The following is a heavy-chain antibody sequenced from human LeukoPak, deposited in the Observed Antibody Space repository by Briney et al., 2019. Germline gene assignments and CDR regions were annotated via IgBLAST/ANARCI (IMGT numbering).Heavy chain of an antibody. V-gene: IGHV3-30*02. D-gene: IGHD3-10*02. CDR1: GFTFSNYG. CDR2: IRYDGSNK. Sequence: GGSLRLSCAASGFTFSNYGMHWVRQAPGKGLEWVAFIRYDGSNKYYADSVKGRFTISRDNSKNTLYLQMNSLRAEDTAVYYCARAMLGPVSPPPVDYWGQGTLVTVSS. J-gene: IGHJ4*02. CDR3: ARAMLGPVSPPPVDY.